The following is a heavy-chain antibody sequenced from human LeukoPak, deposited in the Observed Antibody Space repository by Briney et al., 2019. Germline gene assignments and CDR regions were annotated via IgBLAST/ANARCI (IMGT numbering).Heavy chain of an antibody. V-gene: IGHV4-38-2*02. D-gene: IGHD3-10*01. CDR1: GYSISSPYC. J-gene: IGHJ5*02. CDR2: IYHSGIT. Sequence: SETLSLTCTVSGYSISSPYCWGWIRQPPGKGLECIGIIYHSGITYYNPSLKSRVTVSVDTSRNQFSLKLSSVTAADSAVYYCARYGSGSYVSDWFDPWGQGTLVTVSS. CDR3: ARYGSGSYVSDWFDP.